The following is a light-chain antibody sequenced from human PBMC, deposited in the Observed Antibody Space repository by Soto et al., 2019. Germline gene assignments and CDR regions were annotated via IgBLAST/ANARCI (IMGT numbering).Light chain of an antibody. V-gene: IGKV3D-20*01. J-gene: IGKJ4*01. CDR1: RSLSSIY. CDR2: DAS. CDR3: QQYDNLIT. Sequence: EIVLTQSPATLSLSPGERATLSCGASRSLSSIYLAWYQQKPGLAPRLVIYDASSRATGIPDRFSGSGSGTDFTLTIIRLEPEDFAVYYCQQYDNLITFCGGTKVEIK.